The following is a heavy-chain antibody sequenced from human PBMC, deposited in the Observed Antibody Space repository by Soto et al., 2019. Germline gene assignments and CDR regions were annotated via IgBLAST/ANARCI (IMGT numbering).Heavy chain of an antibody. Sequence: EVQLVESGGGLVKPGGSLRLSCAASGFTFSNAWMNWVRQAPGKGLEWVGRIKSKTDGGTTDYAAPVKGRFTISRDDSKNTLYLQMNSLKTEDTAVYYCTTLLFRLAGGDLDYWGQGTLVTVSS. D-gene: IGHD3-9*01. CDR2: IKSKTDGGTT. CDR3: TTLLFRLAGGDLDY. J-gene: IGHJ4*02. CDR1: GFTFSNAW. V-gene: IGHV3-15*07.